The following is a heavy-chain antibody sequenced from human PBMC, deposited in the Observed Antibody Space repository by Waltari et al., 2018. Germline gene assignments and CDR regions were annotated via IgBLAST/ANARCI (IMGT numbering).Heavy chain of an antibody. V-gene: IGHV4-38-2*02. D-gene: IGHD3-22*01. CDR3: ARDCNYYDSSGYSWFDP. J-gene: IGHJ5*02. CDR2: IYHSGST. CDR1: GYSISSGYY. Sequence: QVQLQESGPGLVKPSETLSLTCAVSGYSISSGYYRGWIRQPPGKGLEWIGSIYHSGSTYYNPSLKSRVTISVDTSKNQFSLKLSSVTAADTAVYYCARDCNYYDSSGYSWFDPWGQGTLVTVSS.